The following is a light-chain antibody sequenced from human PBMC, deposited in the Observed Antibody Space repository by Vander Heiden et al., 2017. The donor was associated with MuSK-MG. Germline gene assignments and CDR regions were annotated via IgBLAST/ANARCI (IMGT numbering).Light chain of an antibody. V-gene: IGLV2-23*02. CDR3: CSYAGSSTFVV. CDR2: EVS. J-gene: IGLJ2*01. CDR1: SSDVGSYNP. Sequence: QSALTQPASVSGSPGQSITISCTGTSSDVGSYNPVSWYQQHQGKAPNLMIYEVSKRPSGVSNRFSGSKSGNTASLTISGLQAEDEADYYCCSYAGSSTFVVFGGGTKLTVL.